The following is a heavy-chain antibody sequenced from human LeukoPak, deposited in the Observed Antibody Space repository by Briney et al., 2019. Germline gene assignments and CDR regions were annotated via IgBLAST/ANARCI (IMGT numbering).Heavy chain of an antibody. J-gene: IGHJ4*02. D-gene: IGHD3-10*01. CDR3: ARRSGPVDY. V-gene: IGHV4-39*07. Sequence: SETLTLTCTVSGGSISDSSYSWDWIRQPPGKGLEWLGSIYYSGSTYYNPSLKSRVTISVDTSTNQFSLKLSSVTAADTAVYYCARRSGPVDYWGQGTLVTVSS. CDR1: GGSISDSSYS. CDR2: IYYSGST.